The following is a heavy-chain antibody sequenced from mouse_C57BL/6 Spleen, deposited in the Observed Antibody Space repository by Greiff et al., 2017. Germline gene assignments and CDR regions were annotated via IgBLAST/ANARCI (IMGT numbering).Heavy chain of an antibody. D-gene: IGHD3-1*01. J-gene: IGHJ1*03. CDR2: ISSGGDYI. Sequence: DVMLVESGEGLVKPGGSLKLSCAASGFTFSSYAMSWVRQTPEKRLEWVAYISSGGDYIYYADTVKGRFTISRDNARNTLYLQMSSLKSEDTAMYYCTRDRGPWYFDVWGTGTTVTVSS. V-gene: IGHV5-9-1*02. CDR3: TRDRGPWYFDV. CDR1: GFTFSSYA.